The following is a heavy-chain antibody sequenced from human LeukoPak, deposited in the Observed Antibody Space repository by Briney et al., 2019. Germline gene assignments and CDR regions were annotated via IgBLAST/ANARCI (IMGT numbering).Heavy chain of an antibody. CDR2: IYPGDSDT. J-gene: IGHJ6*02. Sequence: ESLKISCKGSGYSFTSYWIGWVRQMPGKGLEWMGIIYPGDSDTRYSPSFQGQVTISADKSISTAYLQWSSLKASDTAMYYCARRHTQGYLYYYGMDVWGQGTTVTVSS. V-gene: IGHV5-51*01. CDR3: ARRHTQGYLYYYGMDV. D-gene: IGHD2-15*01. CDR1: GYSFTSYW.